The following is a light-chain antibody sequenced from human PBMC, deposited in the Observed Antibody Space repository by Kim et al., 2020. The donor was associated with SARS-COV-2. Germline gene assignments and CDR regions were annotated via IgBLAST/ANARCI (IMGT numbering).Light chain of an antibody. CDR2: RND. J-gene: IGLJ2*01. CDR3: AAWDDSLTAVV. V-gene: IGLV1-47*01. CDR1: ISNIGSNY. Sequence: QSVVTQPPSASGTPGQRVTISCSGSISNIGSNYVYWYQQFPGMAPKVVIYRNDERPSGVPDRFSGSKSGTSASLAISGLRSEDEADYYCAAWDDSLTAVVFGGGTQLTVL.